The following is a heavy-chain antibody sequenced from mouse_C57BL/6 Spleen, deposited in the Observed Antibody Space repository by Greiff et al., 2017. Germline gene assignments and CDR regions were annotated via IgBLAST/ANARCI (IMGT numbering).Heavy chain of an antibody. J-gene: IGHJ2*01. D-gene: IGHD1-1*01. Sequence: VQLQQSVAELVRPGASVKLSCTASGFNIKNTYMHWVKQRPEQGLGWIGRIDPANGNTKYAPKFQGKATITADTSSNTAYLQLSSLTSEDTAIYYGAREEVTTVVAFDYWGQGTTLTVSS. CDR2: IDPANGNT. V-gene: IGHV14-3*01. CDR1: GFNIKNTY. CDR3: AREEVTTVVAFDY.